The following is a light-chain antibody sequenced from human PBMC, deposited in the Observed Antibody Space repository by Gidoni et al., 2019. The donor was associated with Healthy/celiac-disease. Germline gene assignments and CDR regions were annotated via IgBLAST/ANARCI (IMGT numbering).Light chain of an antibody. CDR2: WAS. Sequence: DTVMTQSPDTLAVPLRERATINYTSSQRVLYSYSNKSYLAWYQQKPGQPPKLLIYWASTRESGVPDRFSGSGSGTDFTLTISSLQAEDVAVYYCQQYYSTPYTFGQGTKLEIK. CDR1: QRVLYSYSNKSY. J-gene: IGKJ2*01. CDR3: QQYYSTPYT. V-gene: IGKV4-1*01.